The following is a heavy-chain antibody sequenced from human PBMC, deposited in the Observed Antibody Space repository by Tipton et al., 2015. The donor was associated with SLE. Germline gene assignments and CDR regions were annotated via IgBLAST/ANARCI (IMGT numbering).Heavy chain of an antibody. J-gene: IGHJ4*02. Sequence: LRLSCSVSGVSIGSYYWSWIRQPPGKGLEWIGYIHYSGSTNYNPSLESRVTMSVDTSNNQFSLRLSSVTAADTAVYYCARDSIIFRGVGGFDYWGQGTLVTVSS. CDR2: IHYSGST. CDR1: GVSIGSYY. D-gene: IGHD3-10*01. V-gene: IGHV4-59*01. CDR3: ARDSIIFRGVGGFDY.